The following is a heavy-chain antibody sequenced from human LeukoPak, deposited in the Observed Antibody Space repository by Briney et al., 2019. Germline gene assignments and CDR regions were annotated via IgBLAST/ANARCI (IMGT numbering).Heavy chain of an antibody. D-gene: IGHD6-13*01. J-gene: IGHJ5*02. CDR2: ISGSGGST. Sequence: GGSLRLSCAASGFTFSDYYMSWIRQAPGKGLEGVSAISGSGGSTYYADSVKGRFTISRDNSKNTLYLQMNSLRAEDTAVYYCAKKLTAAGPNWFDPWGQGTLVTVSS. V-gene: IGHV3-23*01. CDR1: GFTFSDYY. CDR3: AKKLTAAGPNWFDP.